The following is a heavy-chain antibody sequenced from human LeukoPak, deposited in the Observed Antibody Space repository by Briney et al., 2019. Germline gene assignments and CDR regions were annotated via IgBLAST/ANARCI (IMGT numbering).Heavy chain of an antibody. Sequence: PGGSLRLSCAASGFTFSSYWMHWVRQAPGKGLVWVSRINSDGSSTSYADSVKGRFTISRDNAKNTLYLQMNSLRAEDTAVYYCARNPRYDILTGYQGYYFDYWGQGTLVTVSS. CDR2: INSDGSST. V-gene: IGHV3-74*01. CDR3: ARNPRYDILTGYQGYYFDY. CDR1: GFTFSSYW. J-gene: IGHJ4*02. D-gene: IGHD3-9*01.